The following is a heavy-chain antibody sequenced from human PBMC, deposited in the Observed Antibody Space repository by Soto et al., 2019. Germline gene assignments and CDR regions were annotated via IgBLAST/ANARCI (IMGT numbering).Heavy chain of an antibody. J-gene: IGHJ4*02. CDR3: ASSALWFGELLVSPH. D-gene: IGHD3-10*01. Sequence: GASVKVSCKASGGTFSSYAISWVRQAPGQGLEWMGGIIPIFGTANYAQKFQGRVTITADESTSTAYMELSSLTSEDTAVYYCASSALWFGELLVSPHWGQGTLVTVSS. V-gene: IGHV1-69*13. CDR1: GGTFSSYA. CDR2: IIPIFGTA.